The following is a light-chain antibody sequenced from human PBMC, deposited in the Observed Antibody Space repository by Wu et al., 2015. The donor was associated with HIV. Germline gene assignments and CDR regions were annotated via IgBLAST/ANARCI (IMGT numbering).Light chain of an antibody. CDR3: QQRSNWPPIT. Sequence: DIQMTQSPSSLSASVGDKVTLTCRASQAIRNSVAWLQQRPGQAPKLLLYAASTLESGVPSRFSGTGYGTDFTLTISGLQPEDFAVYYCQQRSNWPPITFGQGTRLEIK. V-gene: IGKV1-NL1*01. J-gene: IGKJ5*01. CDR2: AAS. CDR1: QAIRNS.